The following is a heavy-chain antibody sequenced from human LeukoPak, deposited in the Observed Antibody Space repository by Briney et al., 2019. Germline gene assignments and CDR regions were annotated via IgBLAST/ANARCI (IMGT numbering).Heavy chain of an antibody. V-gene: IGHV5-51*01. CDR2: IYPGDSDT. CDR1: GYSFTSYW. CDR3: ARVRGYYDSSGKRTHYMDV. J-gene: IGHJ6*03. D-gene: IGHD3-22*01. Sequence: GESLKISCKGSGYSFTSYWIGWVRQMPGKGLEWMGIIYPGDSDTRYGPSFQGQVTISADKSISTAYLQWSSLKASDTAMYYCARVRGYYDSSGKRTHYMDVWGKGTTVTVSS.